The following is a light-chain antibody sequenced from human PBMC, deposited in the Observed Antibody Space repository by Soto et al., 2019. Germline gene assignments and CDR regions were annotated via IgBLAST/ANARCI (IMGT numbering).Light chain of an antibody. CDR3: QQRVDWLT. Sequence: EIVLTQSPGTLSLSPGDRATLSCRASQSVSIYLAWYQQKPGQAPRLLIYDASNRVTGIPARFSGSGSGTDSTRISSVEPEDFAFYYCQQRVDWLTFGRGTKLEIK. J-gene: IGKJ4*01. CDR2: DAS. CDR1: QSVSIY. V-gene: IGKV3-11*01.